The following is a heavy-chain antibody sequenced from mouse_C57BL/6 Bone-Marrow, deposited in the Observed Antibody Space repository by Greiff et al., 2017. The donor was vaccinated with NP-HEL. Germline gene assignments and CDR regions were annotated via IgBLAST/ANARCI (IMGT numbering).Heavy chain of an antibody. J-gene: IGHJ3*01. CDR1: GYTFTSYG. CDR2: TYPRSGNT. V-gene: IGHV1-81*01. CDR3: ARGGNSFAY. Sequence: VQLQQSGAELARPGASVKLSCKASGYTFTSYGISWVKQRTGQGLEWIGETYPRSGNTYYNEKFKGKATLTADKSSSTAYMELRSLTSEDSAVYFCARGGNSFAYWGQGTLVTVSA. D-gene: IGHD2-1*01.